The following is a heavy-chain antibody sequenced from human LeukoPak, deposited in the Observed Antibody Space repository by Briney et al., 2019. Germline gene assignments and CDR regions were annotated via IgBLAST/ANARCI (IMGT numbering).Heavy chain of an antibody. J-gene: IGHJ4*02. CDR2: IKQDGSEK. V-gene: IGHV3-7*01. Sequence: GGSLRLSCAASGFTFSSYWMSWVRQAPGKGLEWVANIKQDGSEKYYVDSVKGRFTISRDNAKNSLYLQMNSLRAEDTAVYYCARDLFGGAYYYDSSGYEGYWGQGTLVTVSS. CDR3: ARDLFGGAYYYDSSGYEGY. D-gene: IGHD3-22*01. CDR1: GFTFSSYW.